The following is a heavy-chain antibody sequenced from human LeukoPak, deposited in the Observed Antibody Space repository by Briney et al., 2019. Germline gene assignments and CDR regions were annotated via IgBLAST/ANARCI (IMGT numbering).Heavy chain of an antibody. V-gene: IGHV4-59*01. CDR1: GGSISSYY. CDR2: IYYSGST. D-gene: IGHD3-22*01. CDR3: ARGSHDSSGYYRDDDAFDI. J-gene: IGHJ3*02. Sequence: SSQTLSLTCTVSGGSISSYYWSWIRQPPGKGLEWIGYIYYSGSTNYNPSLKSRVTISVDTSKNQFSLKLSSVTAADTAVYYCARGSHDSSGYYRDDDAFDIWGQGTMVTVSS.